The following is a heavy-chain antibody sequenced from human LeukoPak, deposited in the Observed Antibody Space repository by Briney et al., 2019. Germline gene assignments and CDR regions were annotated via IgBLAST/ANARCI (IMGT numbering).Heavy chain of an antibody. CDR1: GFTFSSYW. Sequence: GESLKISCASSGFTFSSYWMHWVRQAPGKGLVWVSRINSDGSSTAYADSVKGRFTTSRDNAKNTLYLQMNSLRAEDTAVYYCARGYYYGMDVWGQGTTVTVSS. J-gene: IGHJ6*02. V-gene: IGHV3-74*01. CDR2: INSDGSST. CDR3: ARGYYYGMDV.